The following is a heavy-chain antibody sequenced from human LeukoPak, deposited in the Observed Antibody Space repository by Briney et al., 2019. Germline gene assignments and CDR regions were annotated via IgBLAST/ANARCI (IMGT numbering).Heavy chain of an antibody. CDR2: IYYSGST. Sequence: SETLSLTCTVSGGSISSYYWSWIRQPPGKGLEWIGYIYYSGSTNYNPSLKSRVTISVDTSKNQFSLKLSSVTAADTAVYYCARLVGYGDYVDYWGQGTLVTVSS. CDR3: ARLVGYGDYVDY. D-gene: IGHD4-17*01. J-gene: IGHJ4*02. CDR1: GGSISSYY. V-gene: IGHV4-59*08.